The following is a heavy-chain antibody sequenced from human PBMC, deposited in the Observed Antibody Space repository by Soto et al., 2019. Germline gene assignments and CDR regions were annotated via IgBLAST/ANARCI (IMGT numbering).Heavy chain of an antibody. CDR2: ISGSGGST. CDR1: GFTFSSYA. V-gene: IGHV3-23*01. J-gene: IGHJ4*02. Sequence: GGSLRLSCAASGFTFSSYAMSWVRQAPGKGLEWVSAISGSGGSTYYADSVKGRFTISRDNSKNTLYLQMNSLRAEDTAVYYCAKIKGQYSSGWVDYWGQGTLVTVSS. D-gene: IGHD6-19*01. CDR3: AKIKGQYSSGWVDY.